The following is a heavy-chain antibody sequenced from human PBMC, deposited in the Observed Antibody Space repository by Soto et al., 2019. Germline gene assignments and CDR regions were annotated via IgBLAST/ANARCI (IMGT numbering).Heavy chain of an antibody. D-gene: IGHD4-17*01. CDR1: GYTFTSYA. CDR2: INAGNGNT. J-gene: IGHJ4*02. V-gene: IGHV1-3*01. CDR3: ARDPYGDYYFDY. Sequence: ASVKVSCKASGYTFTSYAMHWVRQAPGQRLEWMGWINAGNGNTKYSQKFQGRVTITRDTSASTAYMELSSLRSEDTAVYYCARDPYGDYYFDYWGQGTLVTVSS.